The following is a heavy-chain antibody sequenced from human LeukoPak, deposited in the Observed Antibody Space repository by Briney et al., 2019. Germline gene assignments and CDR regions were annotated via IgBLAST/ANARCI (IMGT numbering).Heavy chain of an antibody. Sequence: GGSLRLSCAASGFTFSAYEMNWVRQAPGKGLEWVSYISSTGSNIYYADSVKGRFTISRDNAKNSLYLLMNTLRTEDTAVYYCAATYYYDGSGDYWGQGTLVTVSS. V-gene: IGHV3-48*03. CDR2: ISSTGSNI. J-gene: IGHJ4*02. CDR1: GFTFSAYE. D-gene: IGHD3-22*01. CDR3: AATYYYDGSGDY.